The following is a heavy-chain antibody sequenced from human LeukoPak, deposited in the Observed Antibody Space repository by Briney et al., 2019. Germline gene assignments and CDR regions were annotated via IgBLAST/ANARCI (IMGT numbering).Heavy chain of an antibody. J-gene: IGHJ5*02. CDR1: GGTFSSYA. Sequence: SVKVSCKASGGTFSSYAISWVRQAPEQGLEWMGRIIPIFGIANYAQKFQGRVTITADKSTSTAYMELSSLRSEDTAVYYCARGIKQLANWFDPWGQGTLVTVSS. D-gene: IGHD6-13*01. CDR3: ARGIKQLANWFDP. V-gene: IGHV1-69*04. CDR2: IIPIFGIA.